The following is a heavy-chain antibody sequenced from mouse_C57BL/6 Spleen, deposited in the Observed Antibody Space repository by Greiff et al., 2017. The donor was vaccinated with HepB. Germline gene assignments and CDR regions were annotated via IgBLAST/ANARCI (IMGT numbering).Heavy chain of an antibody. CDR3: ARSAYYSNYVYWYCDV. J-gene: IGHJ1*03. Sequence: VQLQQSGTELVKPGASVKLSCKASGYTFTSYWMHWVKQRPGQGLEWIGNINPSNGGTNYNEKFKSKATLTVDKSSSTAYMQLSSLTSEDSAVYYCARSAYYSNYVYWYCDVSGTGTTVTVSS. D-gene: IGHD2-5*01. CDR2: INPSNGGT. V-gene: IGHV1-53*01. CDR1: GYTFTSYW.